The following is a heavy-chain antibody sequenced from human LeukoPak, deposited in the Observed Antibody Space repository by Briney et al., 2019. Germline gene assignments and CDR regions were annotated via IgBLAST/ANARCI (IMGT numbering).Heavy chain of an antibody. J-gene: IGHJ2*01. CDR1: GFTFSSYG. Sequence: GGSLRLSCAASGFTFSSYGMSWVRQAPGKGLEWVSGLTSGGGSPYYTDSVKGRFTVSRDNSKNTLYLQMNSLRAEDTALYYCARRATSSYWYFDLWDRGTLVTVSS. D-gene: IGHD1-26*01. CDR3: ARRATSSYWYFDL. V-gene: IGHV3-23*01. CDR2: LTSGGGSP.